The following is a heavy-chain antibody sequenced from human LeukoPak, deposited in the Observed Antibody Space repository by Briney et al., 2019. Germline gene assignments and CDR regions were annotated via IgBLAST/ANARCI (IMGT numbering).Heavy chain of an antibody. CDR1: GGSISSGDYF. CDR2: IYYSGSA. D-gene: IGHD3-22*01. CDR3: ARDPHYHDRSGSFV. J-gene: IGHJ3*01. V-gene: IGHV4-30-4*08. Sequence: PSQTLSLTCTVSGGSISSGDYFWSWIRQPPGKGREWIGYIYYSGSAYYNPSLRSRVTISVDTSKNQFSLRLSPVTAADTAVYYCARDPHYHDRSGSFVWGQGTMVTVSS.